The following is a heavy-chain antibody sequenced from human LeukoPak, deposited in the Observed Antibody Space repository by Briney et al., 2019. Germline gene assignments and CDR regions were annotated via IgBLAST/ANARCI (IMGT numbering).Heavy chain of an antibody. D-gene: IGHD1-14*01. CDR3: ARDRGNQRGYYYYYMDV. V-gene: IGHV3-66*01. CDR1: GFTVSSNY. Sequence: GGSLRLSCAASGFTVSSNYMSWVRQAPGKGLEWVSVIYSGGSTYYADSVKGRFTISRDNSKNTLYLQMNSLRAEDTAAYYCARDRGNQRGYYYYYMDVWGKGTTVTVSS. J-gene: IGHJ6*03. CDR2: IYSGGST.